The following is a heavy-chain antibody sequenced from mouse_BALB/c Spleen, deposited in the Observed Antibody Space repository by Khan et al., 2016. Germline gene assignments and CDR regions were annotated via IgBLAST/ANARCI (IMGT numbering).Heavy chain of an antibody. CDR2: ISYSGST. CDR1: GYSITSDYA. V-gene: IGHV3-2*02. J-gene: IGHJ3*01. Sequence: VQLKESGPGLVKPSQSLSLTCTVTGYSITSDYAWHWIRQFPGNKLEWMGYISYSGSTSYNPSLKSRISITRDTSKNQFFLQLNSVTTEDTATYYCAINWDEEDYWGQGTLVTVSA. CDR3: AINWDEEDY. D-gene: IGHD4-1*02.